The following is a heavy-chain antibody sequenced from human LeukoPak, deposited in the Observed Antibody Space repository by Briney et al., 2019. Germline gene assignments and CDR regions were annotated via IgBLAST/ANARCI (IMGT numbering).Heavy chain of an antibody. J-gene: IGHJ4*02. CDR3: AGIRGLSNFDY. V-gene: IGHV3-33*01. Sequence: PGGSLRLSRAASGFTFRSNGMNWVRQAPGKGLEWVAIIWYDGSKEYYADSVKGRFTISRDNSKNTVYLQMDSLRAEDTAVYYWAGIRGLSNFDYWGQGTLVAVSS. CDR2: IWYDGSKE. CDR1: GFTFRSNG.